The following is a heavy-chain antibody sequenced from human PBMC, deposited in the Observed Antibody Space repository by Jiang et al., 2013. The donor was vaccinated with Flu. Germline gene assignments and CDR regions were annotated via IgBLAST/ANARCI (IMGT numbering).Heavy chain of an antibody. D-gene: IGHD2-2*01. J-gene: IGHJ5*01. Sequence: SGAEVKKPGASVKVSCKASGYTFTSCTIHWVRQALGQSLEWMGWINTGNGNTRYSQKFQGRVTFTRDTSASTAYLDLSSLTSEDTAVYYCARESAIVAVPVAKQGKSWFDSWGQGTLVTVSS. CDR2: INTGNGNT. CDR3: ARESAIVAVPVAKQGKSWFDS. V-gene: IGHV1-3*04. CDR1: GYTFTSCT.